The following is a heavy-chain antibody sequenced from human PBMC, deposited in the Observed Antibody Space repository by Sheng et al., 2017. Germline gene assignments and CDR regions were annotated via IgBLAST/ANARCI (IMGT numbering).Heavy chain of an antibody. CDR3: ARGPLWFGEPPHY. D-gene: IGHD3-10*01. V-gene: IGHV3-30*04. CDR1: GFTFSSYA. J-gene: IGHJ4*02. CDR2: ISYDGSNK. Sequence: QVQLVESGGGVVQPGRSLRLSCAASGFTFSSYAMHWVRQAPGKGLEWVAVISYDGSNKYYADSVKGRFTISRDNSKNTLYLQMNSLRAEDTAVYYCARGPLWFGEPPHYWGQGTLVTVSS.